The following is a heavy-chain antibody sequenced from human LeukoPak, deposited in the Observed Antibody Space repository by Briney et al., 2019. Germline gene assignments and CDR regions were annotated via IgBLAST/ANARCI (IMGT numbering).Heavy chain of an antibody. CDR2: IKQAGSDK. J-gene: IGHJ4*02. CDR3: ARHKISAPNILDY. D-gene: IGHD2/OR15-2a*01. CDR1: GFTFGRYW. Sequence: GGSLRLSCVVSGFTFGRYWMSWVRQAPGKGLEWVANIKQAGSDKFYVGSVKGRFTISRDNAKNSLYLQMDSLRAEDTAVYYCARHKISAPNILDYWGQGILVTVS. V-gene: IGHV3-7*01.